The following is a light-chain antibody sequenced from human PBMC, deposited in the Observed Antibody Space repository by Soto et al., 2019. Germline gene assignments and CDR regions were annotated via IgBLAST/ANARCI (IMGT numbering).Light chain of an antibody. J-gene: IGLJ1*01. V-gene: IGLV2-14*03. Sequence: SVLTQPAAWYGCPGQSIAISCTGTSSDVGGYNYVSWYQHHPGKVPQIMIYDVSSRPSGVSDRFSGSKSGNTASLTISGLQAEDEADYYCSSYTSSNTYVFGTGTKVTVL. CDR1: SSDVGGYNY. CDR2: DVS. CDR3: SSYTSSNTYV.